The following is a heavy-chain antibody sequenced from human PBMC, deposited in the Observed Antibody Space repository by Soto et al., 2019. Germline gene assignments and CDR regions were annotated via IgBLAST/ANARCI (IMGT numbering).Heavy chain of an antibody. CDR3: ATPFGRGQSYGDYAFDY. CDR1: GYTFTSYY. Sequence: ASVKVSCKASGYTFTSYYMHWVRQAPGQGLEWMGIINPSGGSTSYAQKFQGRVTMTRDTSTSTVYMELSSLRSEDTAVYYCATPFGRGQSYGDYAFDYWGQGTLVTVSS. V-gene: IGHV1-46*03. J-gene: IGHJ4*02. CDR2: INPSGGST. D-gene: IGHD4-17*01.